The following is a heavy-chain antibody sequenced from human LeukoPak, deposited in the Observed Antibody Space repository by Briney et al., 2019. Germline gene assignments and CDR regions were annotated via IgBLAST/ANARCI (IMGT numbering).Heavy chain of an antibody. Sequence: GGSLRLSCAASGFTFDDYTMHWVRQAPGKGLEWVSLISWDGGSTYYADSVKGRFTISRDNSKNSLYLQMNSLRTEDTALYYCAKDPGYYYGMDVWGQGTTVTVSS. CDR3: AKDPGYYYGMDV. J-gene: IGHJ6*02. D-gene: IGHD3-10*01. CDR2: ISWDGGST. CDR1: GFTFDDYT. V-gene: IGHV3-43*01.